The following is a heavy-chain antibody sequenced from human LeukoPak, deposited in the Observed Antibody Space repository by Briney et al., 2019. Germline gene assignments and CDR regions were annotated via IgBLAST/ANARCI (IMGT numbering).Heavy chain of an antibody. D-gene: IGHD1-1*01. CDR3: ARNWNDMAGAEYFQH. Sequence: AVKVSCKASGGTFSSYAISWVRQAPGQGLEWMGGIIPIFGTANYAQKFQGRVTITTDESTSTAYMELSSLRSEDTAVYYCARNWNDMAGAEYFQHWGQGTLVTVSS. V-gene: IGHV1-69*05. CDR1: GGTFSSYA. J-gene: IGHJ1*01. CDR2: IIPIFGTA.